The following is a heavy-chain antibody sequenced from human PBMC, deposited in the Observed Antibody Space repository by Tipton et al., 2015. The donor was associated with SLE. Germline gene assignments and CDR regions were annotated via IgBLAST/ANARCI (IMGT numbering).Heavy chain of an antibody. CDR1: GFTFDDNG. V-gene: IGHV3-9*01. CDR3: VRDSYDILTGDYPWTY. J-gene: IGHJ4*02. D-gene: IGHD3-9*01. Sequence: SLRLSCAASGFTFDDNGMHWVRQVPGKGLEWVSGISWSGDNIGYADSVKGRFTISRDSAKNSLFLQMNSLRAEDTAVYYCVRDSYDILTGDYPWTYWGQGTLVTVSS. CDR2: ISWSGDNI.